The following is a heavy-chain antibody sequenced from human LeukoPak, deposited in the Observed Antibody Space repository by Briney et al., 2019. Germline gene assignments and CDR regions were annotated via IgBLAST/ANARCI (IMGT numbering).Heavy chain of an antibody. CDR3: ARWGTVARFVVDY. J-gene: IGHJ4*02. CDR1: GYTFTTYW. D-gene: IGHD4-17*01. CDR2: IYPGNSDT. Sequence: GESLKISCKGSGYTFTTYWIGWVRQMPGKGLEWMGIIYPGNSDTRYSPSFQGQVTISADKSIGTAYLQWSSLKASDTAMYYCARWGTVARFVVDYWGQGTLVTVSS. V-gene: IGHV5-51*01.